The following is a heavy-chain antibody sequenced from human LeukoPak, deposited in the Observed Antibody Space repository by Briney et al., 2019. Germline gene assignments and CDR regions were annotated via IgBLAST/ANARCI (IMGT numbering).Heavy chain of an antibody. J-gene: IGHJ4*02. V-gene: IGHV3-23*01. Sequence: GGSLRLSCAASGFTFSSYAMSWVRQAPGKGLEWVSAISGSGGSTYYADSVKGRSTISRDNSKNTLYLQMNSLRAEDTAVYYCAKDRGSTSTYFDYWGQGTLVTVSS. CDR2: ISGSGGST. D-gene: IGHD2-2*01. CDR1: GFTFSSYA. CDR3: AKDRGSTSTYFDY.